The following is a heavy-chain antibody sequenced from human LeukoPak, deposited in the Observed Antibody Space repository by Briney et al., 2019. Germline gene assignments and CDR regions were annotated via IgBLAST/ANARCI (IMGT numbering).Heavy chain of an antibody. CDR2: ISGSDNSA. D-gene: IGHD6-13*01. CDR1: GFIFRSYS. J-gene: IGHJ4*02. Sequence: PGGSLRLSCAASGFIFRSYSMNWVRQAPGKELEWVSSISGSDNSAYFADSVKGRFTISRDNSKNTLSLQMNSLRAEDTAVYYCAKDRSAAAPYCFDYWGKGTLVTVSS. V-gene: IGHV3-23*01. CDR3: AKDRSAAAPYCFDY.